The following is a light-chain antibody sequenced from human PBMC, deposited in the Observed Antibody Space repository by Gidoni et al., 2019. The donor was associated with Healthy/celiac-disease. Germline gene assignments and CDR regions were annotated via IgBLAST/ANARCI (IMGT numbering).Light chain of an antibody. J-gene: IGLJ1*01. CDR3: GTWDSSLSVPRPYV. CDR1: SSNIGNNY. Sequence: QSVLTQPPSVSAAPGQKVTISCSGSSSNIGNNYVSWYQQLPGTAPKLLIYDNNKRPSGIPDRFSGSKSGTSATLGITGLQTGDEADYYCGTWDSSLSVPRPYVFGTGTKVTVL. CDR2: DNN. V-gene: IGLV1-51*01.